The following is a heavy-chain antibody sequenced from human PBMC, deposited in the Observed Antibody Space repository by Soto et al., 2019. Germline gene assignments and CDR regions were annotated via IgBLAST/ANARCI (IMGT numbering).Heavy chain of an antibody. D-gene: IGHD3-10*01. CDR2: ISYDGSNK. CDR1: GFTFSSYA. V-gene: IGHV3-30-3*01. Sequence: LRLSCSASGFTFSSYAMHWVRQAPGKGLEWVAVISYDGSNKYYADSVKGRFTISRDNAKNTLYLQMNSLRAEDTAVYYCARGLRITMVRGFDPWGQGTLVTVSS. CDR3: ARGLRITMVRGFDP. J-gene: IGHJ5*02.